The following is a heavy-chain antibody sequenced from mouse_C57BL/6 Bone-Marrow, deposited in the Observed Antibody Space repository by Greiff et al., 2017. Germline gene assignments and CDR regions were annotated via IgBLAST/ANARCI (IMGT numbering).Heavy chain of an antibody. D-gene: IGHD1-1*01. Sequence: EVQVVESGGGLVKPGGSLKLSCAASGFTFSSYAMSWVRQTPEKGLEWVATISDGGSYTYYPDNVKGRFTISRDNAKNNLYLQMSHLKSEDTAIYYCAREILRYAMDYWGQGTSVTVSS. CDR2: ISDGGSYT. V-gene: IGHV5-4*01. J-gene: IGHJ4*01. CDR3: AREILRYAMDY. CDR1: GFTFSSYA.